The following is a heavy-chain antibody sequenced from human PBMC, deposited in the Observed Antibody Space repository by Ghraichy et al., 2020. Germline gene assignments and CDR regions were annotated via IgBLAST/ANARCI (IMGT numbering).Heavy chain of an antibody. CDR3: AKSYYYDSSGYYPLHC. CDR1: GFTFSSYA. CDR2: ISGSGGST. V-gene: IGHV3-23*01. D-gene: IGHD3-22*01. J-gene: IGHJ4*02. Sequence: ETLSLTCAASGFTFSSYAMSWVRQAPGKGLEWVSTISGSGGSTYYADSVKGRFTISRDNSKNTLYLQMNSLRAEDTAVYYCAKSYYYDSSGYYPLHCWGQGTLVTVSS.